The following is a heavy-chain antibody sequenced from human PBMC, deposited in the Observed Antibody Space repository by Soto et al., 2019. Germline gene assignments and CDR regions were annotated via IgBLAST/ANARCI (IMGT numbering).Heavy chain of an antibody. D-gene: IGHD6-19*01. CDR2: IYYSGST. V-gene: IGHV4-59*01. CDR3: ARDTSSGWPDY. J-gene: IGHJ4*02. CDR1: GDSISSYY. Sequence: SETLSLTCTVSGDSISSYYWSWIRQPPGKGLEWIGYIYYSGSTYYNPSLKSRVTISVDTSKNQFSLKLSSVTAADTAVYYCARDTSSGWPDYWGQGTLVTVSS.